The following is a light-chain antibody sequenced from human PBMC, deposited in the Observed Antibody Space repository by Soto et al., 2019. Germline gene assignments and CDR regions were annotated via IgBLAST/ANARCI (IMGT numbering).Light chain of an antibody. J-gene: IGKJ5*01. CDR2: AAS. Sequence: DIQMTQSPSSLSESVGDRVTITCRASQGIYNYLAWYQQKPGKAPKLLIYAASTMEAGVPSRFSGSGSGTDFTLTISSLQPEDVATYYCQKYNSALLTFGQGTRLEIK. CDR3: QKYNSALLT. CDR1: QGIYNY. V-gene: IGKV1-27*01.